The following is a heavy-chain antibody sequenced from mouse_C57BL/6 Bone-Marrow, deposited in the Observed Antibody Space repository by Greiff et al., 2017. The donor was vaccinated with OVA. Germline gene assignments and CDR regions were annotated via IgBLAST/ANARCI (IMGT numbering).Heavy chain of an antibody. CDR3: ARHGDYYGSWFDY. Sequence: EVKLMESGGDLVKPGGSLKLSCAASGFTFSSYGMSWVRQTPDKRLEWVATISSGGSYTYYPDSVKGRFTISRDNAKNTLYLQMSSLKSEDTAMYYCARHGDYYGSWFDYWGQGTTLTVSS. J-gene: IGHJ2*01. D-gene: IGHD1-1*01. CDR1: GFTFSSYG. CDR2: ISSGGSYT. V-gene: IGHV5-6*01.